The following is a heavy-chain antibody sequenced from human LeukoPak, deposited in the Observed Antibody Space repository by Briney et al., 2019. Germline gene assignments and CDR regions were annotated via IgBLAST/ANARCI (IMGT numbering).Heavy chain of an antibody. CDR1: GYTFTSYA. J-gene: IGHJ5*02. Sequence: ASVKVSCKASGYTFTSYAMHWVRQAPGQRLEWMGWISAYNGNTNYAQKLQGRVAMTTDTSTSTAYMELRSLRSDDTAVYYCARLRRFWFDPWGQGTLVTVSS. V-gene: IGHV1-18*01. CDR3: ARLRRFWFDP. CDR2: ISAYNGNT.